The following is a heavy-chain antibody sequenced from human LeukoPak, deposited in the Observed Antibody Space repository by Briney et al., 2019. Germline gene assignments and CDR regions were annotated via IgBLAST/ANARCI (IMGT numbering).Heavy chain of an antibody. V-gene: IGHV3-23*01. CDR1: GFTFNNYA. D-gene: IGHD6-6*01. CDR3: AKDTYSSSPYYFDY. Sequence: GGSPRLSCAAAGFTFNNYAMSWVRQAPGKGLKWVSGISSGGSTYYADSVKGRFTISRDNSKNTLFLQMNSLRAEDTAVYYCAKDTYSSSPYYFDYWGQGTLVTVSS. J-gene: IGHJ4*02. CDR2: ISSGGST.